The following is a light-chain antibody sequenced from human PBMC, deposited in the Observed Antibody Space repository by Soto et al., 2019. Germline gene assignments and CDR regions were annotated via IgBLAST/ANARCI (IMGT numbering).Light chain of an antibody. CDR2: EGT. Sequence: QSALTQPASVSGSPGQSITISCTGTSSDVGSYKFVSWYQQHPGKAPKLMIYEGTKRPSGVSNRFSGSKSGNTASLTISGLQTEDEADYYCCSYAGSSIGVFGGGTKLTVL. CDR3: CSYAGSSIGV. CDR1: SSDVGSYKF. V-gene: IGLV2-23*01. J-gene: IGLJ3*02.